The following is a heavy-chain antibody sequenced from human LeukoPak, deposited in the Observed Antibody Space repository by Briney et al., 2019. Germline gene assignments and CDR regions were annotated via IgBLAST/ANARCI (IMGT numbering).Heavy chain of an antibody. CDR2: IWYDGSNK. CDR1: GFTFSSYG. CDR3: ATTLNYGGYDY. V-gene: IGHV3-33*01. Sequence: GGSLRLSCAASGFTFSSYGMHWARQAPGKGLEWVAVIWYDGSNKYYADSVKGRLTISRDNSKNTLYLQMNSLRAEDTAVYYCATTLNYGGYDYWGQGTLVTVSS. J-gene: IGHJ4*02. D-gene: IGHD4-23*01.